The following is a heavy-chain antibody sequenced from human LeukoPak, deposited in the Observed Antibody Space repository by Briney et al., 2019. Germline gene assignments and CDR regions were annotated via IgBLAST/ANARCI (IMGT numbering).Heavy chain of an antibody. Sequence: SETLSLTCAVSGGSISSGGYSWSWIRQPPGKGLEWIGYIYYSGSTYYNPSLKSRVTISVDTSKNQFSLKLSSVTAADTAVYYCARGRITMVRGVLILVAFDIWAKGQWSPSPQ. D-gene: IGHD3-10*01. J-gene: IGHJ3*02. CDR2: IYYSGST. V-gene: IGHV4-30-4*07. CDR1: GGSISSGGYS. CDR3: ARGRITMVRGVLILVAFDI.